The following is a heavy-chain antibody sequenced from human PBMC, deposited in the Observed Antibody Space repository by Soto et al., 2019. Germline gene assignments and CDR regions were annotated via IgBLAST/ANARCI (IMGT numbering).Heavy chain of an antibody. V-gene: IGHV1-18*01. CDR2: ISAYNGNT. D-gene: IGHD1-26*01. J-gene: IGHJ5*02. CDR3: ARGSGSGSYSEEFGWFDP. Sequence: QVQLVQSGAEVKKPGASVKVSCKASGYTSTSYGISWVRQAPGQGLEWMGWISAYNGNTNYAQKLQGRVTMTTDTSTSTAYMELRSLRSDDTAVYYCARGSGSGSYSEEFGWFDPWGQGTLVTVSS. CDR1: GYTSTSYG.